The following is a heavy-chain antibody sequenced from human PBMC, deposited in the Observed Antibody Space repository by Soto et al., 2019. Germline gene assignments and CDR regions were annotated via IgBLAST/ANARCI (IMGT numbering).Heavy chain of an antibody. CDR1: SYTFTSYG. CDR3: ARDWGTDGESAGFDP. Sequence: QVQLVQSGAEVKKPGASVKVSCKASSYTFTSYGISWVRQAPGQGLEWMGWVSAYNGNTNYAQKLQGRVTMTTDTSTRTAHVELRSLRSDDTAVYYGARDWGTDGESAGFDPWGQGTLVTVSS. D-gene: IGHD3-16*01. CDR2: VSAYNGNT. J-gene: IGHJ5*02. V-gene: IGHV1-18*01.